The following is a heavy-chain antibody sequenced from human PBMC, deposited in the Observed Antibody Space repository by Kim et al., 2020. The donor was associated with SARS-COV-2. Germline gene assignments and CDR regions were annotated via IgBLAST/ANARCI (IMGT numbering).Heavy chain of an antibody. CDR3: ARVVYYDSWAFDP. V-gene: IGHV4-31*03. D-gene: IGHD3-22*01. J-gene: IGHJ5*02. CDR2: IYYSGST. CDR1: GGSISSGGYY. Sequence: SETLSLTCTVSGGSISSGGYYWSWIRQHPGKGLEWIGYIYYSGSTYYNPSLKSRVTISVDTSKNQFSLKLSSVTAADTAVYYCARVVYYDSWAFDPWGQGTLVTVSS.